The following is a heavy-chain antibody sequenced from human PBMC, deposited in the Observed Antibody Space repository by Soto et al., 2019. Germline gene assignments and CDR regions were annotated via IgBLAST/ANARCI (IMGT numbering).Heavy chain of an antibody. V-gene: IGHV1-69*01. CDR1: GGSFSDSA. D-gene: IGHD2-2*01. CDR2: IIPMFAAT. Sequence: QVQLAQSGAEVRSPGSSVKVSCRASGGSFSDSAFSWLRQAPGQGLEWVGGIIPMFAATKYAQAFQGRVTITADASTRTVYLALSSLTSDDSAVYFCARGGIVAVPAALSCYDDYTHYRFDSWGQGTLVSVS. J-gene: IGHJ4*02. CDR3: ARGGIVAVPAALSCYDDYTHYRFDS.